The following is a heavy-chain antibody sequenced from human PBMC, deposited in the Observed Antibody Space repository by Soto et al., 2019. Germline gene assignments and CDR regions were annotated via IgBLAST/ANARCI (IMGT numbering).Heavy chain of an antibody. CDR3: TKGATSPFDS. V-gene: IGHV5-51*01. Sequence: XESLTISCTGSGNSVTSYWIGLVRQMPGKGLEWMGIIYLGDSNTRYSPTFQGQVTISADRSISTAYLQWSSLKASDTAIYYCTKGATSPFDSWGQGTRVTVSS. D-gene: IGHD3-16*01. CDR1: GNSVTSYW. CDR2: IYLGDSNT. J-gene: IGHJ4*02.